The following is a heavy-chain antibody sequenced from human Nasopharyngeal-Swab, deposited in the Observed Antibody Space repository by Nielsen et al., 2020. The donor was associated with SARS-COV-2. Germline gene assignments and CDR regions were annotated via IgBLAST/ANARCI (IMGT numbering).Heavy chain of an antibody. CDR2: ISSSGSTI. CDR3: AKMGGGSKLDYYYYGMDV. Sequence: GGSLRLSCAASGFTFSSYEMNWVRQAPGKGLEWVSYISSSGSTIYYADSVKGRFTISRDNAKNSLYLQMNSLRAEDTAVYYCAKMGGGSKLDYYYYGMDVWGQGTTVTVSS. J-gene: IGHJ6*02. V-gene: IGHV3-48*03. D-gene: IGHD2-15*01. CDR1: GFTFSSYE.